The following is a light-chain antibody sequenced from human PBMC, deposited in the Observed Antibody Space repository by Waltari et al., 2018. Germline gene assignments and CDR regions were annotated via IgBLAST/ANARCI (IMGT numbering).Light chain of an antibody. CDR3: CSYAGSSTWV. CDR2: EVT. J-gene: IGLJ3*02. CDR1: RRYVWSYNL. V-gene: IGLV2-23*02. Sequence: QSALTQPASVSGSPGQSITISCTGTRRYVWSYNLVSWYQQHPGKAPKLMIYEVTKWPSGVSSRFSGSKSGNTASLTISGLQAEDEADYYCCSYAGSSTWVFDGGTKLTVL.